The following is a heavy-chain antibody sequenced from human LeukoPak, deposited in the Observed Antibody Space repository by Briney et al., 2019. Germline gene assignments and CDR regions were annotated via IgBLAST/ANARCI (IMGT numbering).Heavy chain of an antibody. CDR2: IYTSGRT. D-gene: IGHD6-19*01. Sequence: SQTLSLTCTVSDGSIKSASYSWTWIRQPAGKGLEWIGRIYTSGRTDYNPSLKSRVTISLDTSKNQFSLEMTSMTAADTAVYYCTRGWSSGGVFDFWGLGTMVTVSS. J-gene: IGHJ3*01. CDR1: DGSIKSASYS. V-gene: IGHV4-61*02. CDR3: TRGWSSGGVFDF.